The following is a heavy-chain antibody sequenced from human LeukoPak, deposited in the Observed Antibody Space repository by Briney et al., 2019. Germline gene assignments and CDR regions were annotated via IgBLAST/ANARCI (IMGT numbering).Heavy chain of an antibody. J-gene: IGHJ4*02. V-gene: IGHV1-69*13. CDR2: IIPIFGTA. CDR1: GGTFSSYA. CDR3: ARVTDCSGGSCYAATFDY. D-gene: IGHD2-15*01. Sequence: SAKVSCKASGGTFSSYAISWVRQAPGQGLEWMGGIIPIFGTANYAQKFQGRVTITADESTSTAYMELSSLRSEDTAVYYCARVTDCSGGSCYAATFDYWGQGTLVTVSS.